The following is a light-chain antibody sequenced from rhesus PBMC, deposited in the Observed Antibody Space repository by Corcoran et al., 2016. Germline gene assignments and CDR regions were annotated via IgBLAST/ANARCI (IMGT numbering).Light chain of an antibody. Sequence: DIQMTQSPSSRSASVGDTVTITCRASQRISGWLAWYQQKPGRAPKLRIYKASSLHGGVPSRFRGCGSGTDFTLPISSLLSEDFALYYCHQYSSRPYPFGPGTKVEIK. J-gene: IGKJ2*01. CDR2: KAS. CDR3: HQYSSRPYP. V-gene: IGKV1-22*01. CDR1: QRISGW.